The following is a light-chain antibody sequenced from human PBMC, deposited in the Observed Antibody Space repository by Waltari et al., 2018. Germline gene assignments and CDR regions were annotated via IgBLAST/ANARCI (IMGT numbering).Light chain of an antibody. V-gene: IGKV3-15*01. CDR2: GAS. CDR1: QSIRSN. J-gene: IGKJ2*01. Sequence: EIVMTQSPATLSVSPGERATHSCRASQSIRSNLAWYQQKPGQSPRLLIYGASTRATGIPARFSGSGSVTDFTLTISSLQSEDFALSYCQQYNDWPPRDTFGQGTKLEMK. CDR3: QQYNDWPPRDT.